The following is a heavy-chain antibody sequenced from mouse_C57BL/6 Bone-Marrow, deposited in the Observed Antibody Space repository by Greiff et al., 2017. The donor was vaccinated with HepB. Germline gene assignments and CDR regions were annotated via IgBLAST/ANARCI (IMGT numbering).Heavy chain of an antibody. V-gene: IGHV1-81*01. Sequence: QVQLQQSGAELARPGASVKLSCKASGYTFTSYGISWVKQRTGQGLEWIGEIYPRSGNTYYNEKFKGKATLTADKSSSTADMELRSLSSEDSAVYFCARGFYGSSPAWFAYWGQGTLVTVTA. CDR3: ARGFYGSSPAWFAY. J-gene: IGHJ3*01. CDR1: GYTFTSYG. D-gene: IGHD1-1*01. CDR2: IYPRSGNT.